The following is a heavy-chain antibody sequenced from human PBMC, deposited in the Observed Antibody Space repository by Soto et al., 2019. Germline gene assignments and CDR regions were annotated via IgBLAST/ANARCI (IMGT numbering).Heavy chain of an antibody. Sequence: QVQLVESGGGVVQPGRSLRLSCAASGFTFSSYAMHWVRQAPGKGLEWVAVISYDGSNKYYADSVKGRFTISRDNSKNTLYLQMNSLRAEDTAVYYCARGYYYDSSGSLGIDYWGQGTLVTVSS. J-gene: IGHJ4*02. D-gene: IGHD3-22*01. CDR1: GFTFSSYA. CDR2: ISYDGSNK. V-gene: IGHV3-30-3*01. CDR3: ARGYYYDSSGSLGIDY.